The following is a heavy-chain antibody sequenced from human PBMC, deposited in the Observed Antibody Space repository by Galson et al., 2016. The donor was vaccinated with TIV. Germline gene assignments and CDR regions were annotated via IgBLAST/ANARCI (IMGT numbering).Heavy chain of an antibody. D-gene: IGHD2-15*01. CDR2: IDSTGFVV. J-gene: IGHJ4*02. CDR3: ARDRSGGTDY. Sequence: SLRLSCAVSGFTFSSYSVNWVRQAPGKGLEWLSYIDSTGFVVYYADSVKGRFIMSRDNAKNSLYLQMKSLRAEDTALYYCARDRSGGTDYWGQGTLVAVSS. CDR1: GFTFSSYS. V-gene: IGHV3-48*04.